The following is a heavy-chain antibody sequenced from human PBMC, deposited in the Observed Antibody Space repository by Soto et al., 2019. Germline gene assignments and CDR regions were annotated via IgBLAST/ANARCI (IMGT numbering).Heavy chain of an antibody. J-gene: IGHJ3*02. Sequence: GASVKVSCRSSGYTFTSYGISWLRQAPGQGLEWMGWISAYNGNTNYAQKLQGRVTMTTDTSTSTAYMELRSLRSDDTAVYYCACLGPYDAFDIWGQGTMVTVSS. D-gene: IGHD3-16*01. V-gene: IGHV1-18*01. CDR3: ACLGPYDAFDI. CDR1: GYTFTSYG. CDR2: ISAYNGNT.